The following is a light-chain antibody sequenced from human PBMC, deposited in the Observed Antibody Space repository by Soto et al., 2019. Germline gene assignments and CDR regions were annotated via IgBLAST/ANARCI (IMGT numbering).Light chain of an antibody. CDR3: QHYGDSPWT. J-gene: IGKJ1*01. CDR2: GGY. V-gene: IGKV3-20*01. CDR1: QSVSSSN. Sequence: EIVLPQSPYTLSLSPWESAPRSCRASQSVSSSNLAWYQQKRGQSPRVIIYGGYTRAAGIPDRFSGSGSGPDFTLTISRLEPEDFAVYFCQHYGDSPWTFGQGTKVDI.